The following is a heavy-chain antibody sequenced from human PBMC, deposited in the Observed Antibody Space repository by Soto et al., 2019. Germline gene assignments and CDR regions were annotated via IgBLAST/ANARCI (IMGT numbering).Heavy chain of an antibody. V-gene: IGHV1-18*01. J-gene: IGHJ6*02. CDR2: ISAYNGNS. CDR1: GYTFTSYG. CDR3: ARDGSVTTPYHYYYYGMDV. D-gene: IGHD4-17*01. Sequence: ASVKVSCKASGYTFTSYGISWVRQAPGQGLEWMGWISAYNGNSNYAQKLRGRVTMTTDTSTSTAYMELRSLRSDDTAVYYCARDGSVTTPYHYYYYGMDVWGQGTTVTVSS.